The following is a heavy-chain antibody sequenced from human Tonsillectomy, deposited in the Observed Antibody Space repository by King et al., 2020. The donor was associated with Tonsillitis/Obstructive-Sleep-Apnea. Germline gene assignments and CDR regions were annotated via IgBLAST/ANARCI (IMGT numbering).Heavy chain of an antibody. V-gene: IGHV4-59*08. CDR1: GDSINNYY. Sequence: QLQESGPGLVKPSETLSLTCAVSGDSINNYYWSWIRQPPGKGLEWIGCIYYSGNTNYNPSLRSRVTISADTSKNQLSLKLSSLSAADTAVYYCARGVLPGVYYYYYMDVWGRGTTVTVSS. CDR3: ARGVLPGVYYYYYMDV. J-gene: IGHJ6*03. CDR2: IYYSGNT. D-gene: IGHD1-14*01.